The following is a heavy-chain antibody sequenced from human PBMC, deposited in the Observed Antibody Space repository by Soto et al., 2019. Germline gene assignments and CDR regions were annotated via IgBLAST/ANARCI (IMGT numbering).Heavy chain of an antibody. CDR1: GGSISSSSYY. J-gene: IGHJ6*02. Sequence: PSETLSLTCTVSGGSISSSSYYWGWIRQPPGKGLEWIGSIYYSGSTYYNPSLKSRVTISVDTSKNQFSLKLSSVTAADTAVYYCARQHYYYYGMDVWGQGTKVTSP. CDR2: IYYSGST. V-gene: IGHV4-39*01. CDR3: ARQHYYYYGMDV.